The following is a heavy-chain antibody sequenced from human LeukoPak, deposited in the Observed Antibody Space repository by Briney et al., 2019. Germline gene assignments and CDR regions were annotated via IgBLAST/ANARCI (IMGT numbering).Heavy chain of an antibody. D-gene: IGHD5-18*01. CDR1: GGSISSSSYY. CDR3: ARDSSGYSYGYYGY. V-gene: IGHV4-39*07. Sequence: PPETLSLTCTVSGGSISSSSYYWGWIRQPPGKGLEWIGSIYYSGSTYYNPSLKSRVTISVDTSKNQFSLKLSSVTAADTAVYYCARDSSGYSYGYYGYWGQGTLVTVSS. J-gene: IGHJ4*02. CDR2: IYYSGST.